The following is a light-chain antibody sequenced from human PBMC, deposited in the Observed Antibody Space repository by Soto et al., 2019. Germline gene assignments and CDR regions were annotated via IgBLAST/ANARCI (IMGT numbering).Light chain of an antibody. CDR1: KSISSDS. V-gene: IGKV3-20*01. Sequence: DIVLTQSPGTLSLSPGERATLSCRASKSISSDSLGWFQQKPGQPPRILIYTTSIRCTGIPDRFSGSGSGIDFTVTISRLEPEDFAVYFCQHNTFGQGTKLEI. CDR2: TTS. J-gene: IGKJ2*01. CDR3: QHNT.